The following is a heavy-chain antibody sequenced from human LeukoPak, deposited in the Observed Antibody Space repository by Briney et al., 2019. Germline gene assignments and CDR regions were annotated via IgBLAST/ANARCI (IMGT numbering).Heavy chain of an antibody. J-gene: IGHJ4*02. Sequence: ASVKVSCKASGYSFSSYGISWLRQAPGQGLEWMGWISGYNGHTNYAESLQGRVTMTTDTSTDTAYMELRSLTSDDTAAYYCARDSSLAAWGQGTLVIVSS. CDR2: ISGYNGHT. V-gene: IGHV1-18*01. D-gene: IGHD6-25*01. CDR1: GYSFSSYG. CDR3: ARDSSLAA.